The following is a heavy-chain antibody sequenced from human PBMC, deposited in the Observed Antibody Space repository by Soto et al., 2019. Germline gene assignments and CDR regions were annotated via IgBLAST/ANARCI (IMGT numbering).Heavy chain of an antibody. D-gene: IGHD2-2*01. CDR2: ISSSSYI. CDR3: ARDCRSTSAYFFSYGMAV. V-gene: IGHV3-21*01. Sequence: GGSLRRSCAASGFTFSSYSMNWVRQAPGKGLEWVSSISSSSYIYYADSVKGRFTISRDNAKNSLYLQMNSLRAEDTAVYYCARDCRSTSAYFFSYGMAVRGQGTTVTVS. J-gene: IGHJ6*02. CDR1: GFTFSSYS.